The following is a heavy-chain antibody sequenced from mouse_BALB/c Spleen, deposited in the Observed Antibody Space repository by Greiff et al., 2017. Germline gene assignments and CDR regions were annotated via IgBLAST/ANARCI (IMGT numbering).Heavy chain of an antibody. Sequence: DVKLQESGPGLVKPSQSLSLTCTVTGYSITSDYAWNWIRQFPGNKLEWMGYISYSGSTSYNPSLKSRISITRDTSKNQFFLQLNSVTTEDTATYYCARKVLPYFDYWGQGTTLTVSS. CDR2: ISYSGST. D-gene: IGHD2-14*01. CDR3: ARKVLPYFDY. V-gene: IGHV3-2*02. CDR1: GYSITSDYA. J-gene: IGHJ2*01.